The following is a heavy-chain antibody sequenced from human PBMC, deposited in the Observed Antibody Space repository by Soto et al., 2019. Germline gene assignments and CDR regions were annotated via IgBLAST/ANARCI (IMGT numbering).Heavy chain of an antibody. D-gene: IGHD2-2*01. CDR3: AREDCSSTSCYPTY. CDR2: ISSSSSTI. Sequence: EVQLVESGGGLVQPGGSLRLPCAASGLTFRSYSMNWVRNAPGKGREWVPYISSSSSTIYYADSVKGRFTISRDNAKNSLYLQMNSLRAEDTAVYYCAREDCSSTSCYPTYWGQGTLVTVSS. J-gene: IGHJ4*02. CDR1: GLTFRSYS. V-gene: IGHV3-48*01.